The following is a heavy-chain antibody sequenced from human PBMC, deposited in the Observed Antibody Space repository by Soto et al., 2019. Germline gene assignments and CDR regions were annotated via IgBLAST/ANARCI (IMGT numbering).Heavy chain of an antibody. Sequence: GGSLRFPCAASGFVVTNAWLSWFRQAPGKGLEGVGRIKPKTDRAPTTEYAASVKGRFTLSKADSTDMVYLQMNSLKIEDTAVYYCTTAGQWYVWTAYYFEHWGQGTPVTVSS. D-gene: IGHD3-16*01. CDR3: TTAGQWYVWTAYYFEH. CDR1: GFVVTNAW. CDR2: IKPKTDRAPTT. V-gene: IGHV3-15*01. J-gene: IGHJ4*02.